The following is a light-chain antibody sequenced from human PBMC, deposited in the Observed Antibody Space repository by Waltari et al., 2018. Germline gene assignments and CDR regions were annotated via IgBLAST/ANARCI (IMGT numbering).Light chain of an antibody. V-gene: IGKV4-1*01. CDR2: WAS. J-gene: IGKJ4*01. Sequence: DIVMTQSPDSLAVSLGERATINCKSSQSVLYSSNNKNYLAWYQEKPGQPPKLLIYWASTRESGVPDRFSGSGSGTDFTLTISSLQAEDVAIYYCQKYNSAPLTFGGGTNAEIK. CDR3: QKYNSAPLT. CDR1: QSVLYSSNNKNY.